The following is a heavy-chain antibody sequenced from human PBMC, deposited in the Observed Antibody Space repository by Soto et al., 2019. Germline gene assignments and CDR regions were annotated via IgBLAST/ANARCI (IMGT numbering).Heavy chain of an antibody. V-gene: IGHV3-74*01. D-gene: IGHD2-15*01. CDR2: INNDGSVS. CDR1: GFTFSNYW. J-gene: IGHJ6*03. Sequence: VQLVESGGGLVQPGGSLRLSCVASGFTFSNYWMYWVRQAPGEGLVWVSRINNDGSVSSYADSVKGRLTISRDNVKNTLYLQMDSLRAEDTAVYYCARGDCVGGTCYSLVGSFYYYMDVWGKGTTVTVFS. CDR3: ARGDCVGGTCYSLVGSFYYYMDV.